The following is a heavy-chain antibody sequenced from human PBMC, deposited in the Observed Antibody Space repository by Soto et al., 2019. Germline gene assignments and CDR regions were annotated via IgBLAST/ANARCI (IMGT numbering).Heavy chain of an antibody. CDR2: VNPNRANT. CDR3: ARSDGGDLNWYSS. Sequence: ASVKVSCKASGYRFSNYDMNWVRQAPGQGLEWMGWVNPNRANTGYAQKFRGRLTLTTNTSITTAYMELSSLTSEDTAVYYCARSDGGDLNWYSSWGQGTLDPGSS. D-gene: IGHD2-15*01. CDR1: GYRFSNYD. J-gene: IGHJ4*02. V-gene: IGHV1-8*01.